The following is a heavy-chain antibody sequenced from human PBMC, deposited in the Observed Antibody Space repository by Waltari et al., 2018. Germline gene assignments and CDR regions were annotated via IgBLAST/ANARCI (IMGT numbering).Heavy chain of an antibody. J-gene: IGHJ3*01. CDR1: GFRFSLYG. Sequence: EANLAESGGGLVQPGGSLRLSCTASGFRFSLYGMSWVRQAPGMVLEWVSAVSGSGADTFYADSVKYRFVISRDNSKNTVFLEMNRLRAEDTALYYCAKDPPGSYYEGFDEWGQGTMVTVSS. CDR3: AKDPPGSYYEGFDE. D-gene: IGHD1-26*01. CDR2: VSGSGADT. V-gene: IGHV3-23*04.